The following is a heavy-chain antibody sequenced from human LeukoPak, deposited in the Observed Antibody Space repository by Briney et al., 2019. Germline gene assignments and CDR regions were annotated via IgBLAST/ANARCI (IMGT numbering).Heavy chain of an antibody. D-gene: IGHD6-19*01. CDR2: ISAYNGNT. J-gene: IGHJ6*03. Sequence: ASVKVSCKASGYTFTSYGISWVRQAPGQGLEWMGWISAYNGNTNYAQKLQGRVTMTTDTSTSTAYMELRSLRSDDTAVYYCARDHAGGYSSGWSLYYYYYMDVWGKGTTVTVSS. CDR1: GYTFTSYG. V-gene: IGHV1-18*01. CDR3: ARDHAGGYSSGWSLYYYYYMDV.